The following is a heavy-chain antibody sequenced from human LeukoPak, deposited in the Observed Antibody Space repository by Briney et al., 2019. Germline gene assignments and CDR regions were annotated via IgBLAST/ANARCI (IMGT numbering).Heavy chain of an antibody. J-gene: IGHJ4*02. D-gene: IGHD3-22*01. CDR2: IYSGGST. V-gene: IGHV3-53*01. Sequence: PGGSLRLSCAASGFTVSSNYMSWVRQAPGKGLEWVSVIYSGGSTYYADSVKGRFTISRDNAKNSLYLQMNSLRAEDTAVYYCARDASDHYYDSSGYYSFDYWGQGTLVTVSS. CDR1: GFTVSSNY. CDR3: ARDASDHYYDSSGYYSFDY.